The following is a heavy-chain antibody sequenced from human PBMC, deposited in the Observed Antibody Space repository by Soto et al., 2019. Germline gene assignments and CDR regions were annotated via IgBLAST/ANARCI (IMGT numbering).Heavy chain of an antibody. Sequence: EVQLLESGGGLVQPGGSLRLSCAASGFTFSSYAMSWVRQAPGKGLEWVSAISGSGGSTYYADSVKGRFTISRDNSKNTLYLQMNSLRAEDTAVYYCAKDYLWGAVAGLVVGLDAFDIWGQGTMVTVSS. CDR1: GFTFSSYA. J-gene: IGHJ3*02. V-gene: IGHV3-23*01. D-gene: IGHD6-19*01. CDR3: AKDYLWGAVAGLVVGLDAFDI. CDR2: ISGSGGST.